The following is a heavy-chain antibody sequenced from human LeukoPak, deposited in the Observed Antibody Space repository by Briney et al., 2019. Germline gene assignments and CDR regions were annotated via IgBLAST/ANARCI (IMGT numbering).Heavy chain of an antibody. CDR3: ARGMVRGVRPYYGMDV. D-gene: IGHD3-10*01. CDR2: IYYSGST. CDR1: GDSTSTYY. J-gene: IGHJ6*02. Sequence: SETLSLTCTVSGDSTSTYYWSWIRQPPGKGLEWIGYIYYSGSTNYNPSLRSRVTISVDTSKNQFSLKLSSVTAADTAVYYCARGMVRGVRPYYGMDVWGQGTTVTVSS. V-gene: IGHV4-59*12.